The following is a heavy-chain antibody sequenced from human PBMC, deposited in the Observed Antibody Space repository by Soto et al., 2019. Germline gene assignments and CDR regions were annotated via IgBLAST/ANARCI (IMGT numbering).Heavy chain of an antibody. CDR3: ARDYRATLDV. CDR1: GGSISSGGYY. V-gene: IGHV4-31*03. J-gene: IGHJ6*02. D-gene: IGHD3-16*02. CDR2: IYYSWST. Sequence: QVQLQESGPGLVKPSQTLSLTCTVSGGSISSGGYYWSWIRQHPGKGLEWIGYIYYSWSTYYNPTLKSRFTISVDTSKNQFSLKLSSVTAADTAVYYCARDYRATLDVWGQGTTVTVSS.